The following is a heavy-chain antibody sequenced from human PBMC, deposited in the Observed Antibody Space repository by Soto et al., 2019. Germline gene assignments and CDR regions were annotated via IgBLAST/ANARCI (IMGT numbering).Heavy chain of an antibody. D-gene: IGHD2-15*01. V-gene: IGHV4-39*01. CDR1: GGSIGSDHWY. J-gene: IGHJ5*02. Sequence: QLQLQQSGPGLVKPSETLTLTCTVSGGSIGSDHWYWGWNSQCTRKGLEWIESIYYSGDTYFNPSLRSRVSISVDTSKNQFSLNVNSMTAADTAIYFCASHRIVVVVSPSPSACASWAQGTLVTVSS. CDR2: IYYSGDT. CDR3: ASHRIVVVVSPSPSACAS.